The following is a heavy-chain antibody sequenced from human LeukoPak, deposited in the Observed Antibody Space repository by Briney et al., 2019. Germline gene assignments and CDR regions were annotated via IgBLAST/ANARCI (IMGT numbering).Heavy chain of an antibody. V-gene: IGHV3-30*02. J-gene: IGHJ6*03. Sequence: PGGSLRLSCAAAGFTISSYGMHWVRQDPGKGLEWVAVIRYDGSNKYYADSVKGRFTISRDNSKNTLYLQMNSPRAEDTAVYYCAKAPFWSGYYYYYYMDVWGKGTTVTVSS. CDR3: AKAPFWSGYYYYYYMDV. CDR1: GFTISSYG. CDR2: IRYDGSNK. D-gene: IGHD3-3*01.